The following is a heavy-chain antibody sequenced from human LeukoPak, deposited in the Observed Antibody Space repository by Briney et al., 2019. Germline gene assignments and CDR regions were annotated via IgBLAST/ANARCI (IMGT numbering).Heavy chain of an antibody. V-gene: IGHV1-69*05. CDR3: ARRGSGSSVMRPDFDY. Sequence: SVKVSCKASGGTFSSYAISWVRQAPGQGLEWLGGIIPIFGTVNYAQKFQGRVTITRNTSISTAYMELSSLRSEDTAVYYCARRGSGSSVMRPDFDYWGQGTLVTVSS. CDR2: IIPIFGTV. J-gene: IGHJ4*02. D-gene: IGHD3-10*01. CDR1: GGTFSSYA.